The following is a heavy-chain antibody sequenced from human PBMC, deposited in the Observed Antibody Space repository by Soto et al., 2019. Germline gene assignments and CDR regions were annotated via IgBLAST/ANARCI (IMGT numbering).Heavy chain of an antibody. J-gene: IGHJ6*02. Sequence: LRLSCAASGFTFSSYGMHWVRQAPGKGLEWVAVIWYDGSNKYYADSVKGRFTISRDNSKNTLYLQMNSLRAEDTAVYYCARDRSYYYYGMDVWGQGXTVTVYS. CDR2: IWYDGSNK. V-gene: IGHV3-33*01. CDR3: ARDRSYYYYGMDV. CDR1: GFTFSSYG.